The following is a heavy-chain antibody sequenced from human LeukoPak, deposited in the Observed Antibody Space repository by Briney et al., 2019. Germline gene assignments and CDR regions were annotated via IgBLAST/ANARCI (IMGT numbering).Heavy chain of an antibody. J-gene: IGHJ4*02. V-gene: IGHV3-21*06. D-gene: IGHD3-10*01. CDR2: ISSSSSYI. Sequence: GGSLRLSCAASGFTFSSYSMNWVRQAPGKGLEWVSSISSSSSYIYYADSVKGRFTISRDNSKNTLYLQMNSLRAEDTAVYYCARDIWGSGSFDYWGQGTLVTVSS. CDR3: ARDIWGSGSFDY. CDR1: GFTFSSYS.